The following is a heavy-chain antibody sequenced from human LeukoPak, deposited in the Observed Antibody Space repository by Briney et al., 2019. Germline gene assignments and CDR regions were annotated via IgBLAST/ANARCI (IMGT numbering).Heavy chain of an antibody. D-gene: IGHD4-23*01. CDR2: ISSSGSSI. CDR1: GFTFSSYE. CDR3: ARVRWASYYFEY. J-gene: IGHJ4*02. V-gene: IGHV3-48*03. Sequence: GGSLRLSCAASGFTFSSYEMNWVRQAPGKGLEWVSYISSSGSSISYADSVKGRFTISRDNAKNSLYLQMNSLRDEDTAVYYCARVRWASYYFEYWGQGTLVTVSS.